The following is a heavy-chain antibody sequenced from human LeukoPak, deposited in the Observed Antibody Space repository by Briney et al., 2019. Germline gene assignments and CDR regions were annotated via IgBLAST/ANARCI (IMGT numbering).Heavy chain of an antibody. CDR3: AGYGDYAGLYYFDY. CDR2: IYHSGST. Sequence: SQTLSLTCAVSGGSISSGGYSWSWIRQPPGKGLEWIGYIYHSGSTYYNPFLKSRVTISVDRSKNQFSLKLSSVTAADTAVYYCAGYGDYAGLYYFDYWGQGTLVTVSS. CDR1: GGSISSGGYS. V-gene: IGHV4-30-2*01. J-gene: IGHJ4*02. D-gene: IGHD4-17*01.